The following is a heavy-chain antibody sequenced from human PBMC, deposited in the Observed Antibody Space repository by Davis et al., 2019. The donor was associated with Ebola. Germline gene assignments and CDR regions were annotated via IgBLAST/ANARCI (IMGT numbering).Heavy chain of an antibody. Sequence: ASVKVSCKASGYTFTSYYMHWVRQAPGRGLEWMGIINPSGGSTSYAQKFQGRVTMTRDTSTSTVYMELSSLRSEDTAVYYCARDGQEDYDILTGYYNVWFDPWGQGTLVTVSS. V-gene: IGHV1-46*01. CDR1: GYTFTSYY. J-gene: IGHJ5*02. CDR3: ARDGQEDYDILTGYYNVWFDP. D-gene: IGHD3-9*01. CDR2: INPSGGST.